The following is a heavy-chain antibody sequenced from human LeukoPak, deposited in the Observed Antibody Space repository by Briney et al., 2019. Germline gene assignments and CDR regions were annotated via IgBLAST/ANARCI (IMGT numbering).Heavy chain of an antibody. CDR1: AASASISNC. D-gene: IGHD6-19*01. Sequence: SQSLSPTCALSAASASISNCGSWVRQPPGKGLEWIGEIYHSGSTTYNPSLKSRAPISVNQPKNQFSLKLSSVTAADTAVYCCARGDFGSGWNTNYMDVWGKGTTVTVSS. CDR2: IYHSGST. CDR3: ARGDFGSGWNTNYMDV. V-gene: IGHV4-4*01. J-gene: IGHJ6*03.